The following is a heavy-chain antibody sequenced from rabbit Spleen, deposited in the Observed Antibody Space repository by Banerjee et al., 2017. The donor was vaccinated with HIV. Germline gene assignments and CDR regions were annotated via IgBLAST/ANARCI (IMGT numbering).Heavy chain of an antibody. J-gene: IGHJ4*01. Sequence: QSLEESGGGLVKPGASLTLTCKASGFSFNGFSFNGGYDMRWVRQAPGKWLECIGCIDTGTGSAYYASWVKGRFTVSKTSSTTVTLQMTSLTAAYTATYFCAISSPGSSYCFNLWGPGTLVTVS. CDR2: IDTGTGSA. V-gene: IGHV1S40*01. D-gene: IGHD8-1*01. CDR3: AISSPGSSYCFNL. CDR1: GFSFNGFSFNGGYD.